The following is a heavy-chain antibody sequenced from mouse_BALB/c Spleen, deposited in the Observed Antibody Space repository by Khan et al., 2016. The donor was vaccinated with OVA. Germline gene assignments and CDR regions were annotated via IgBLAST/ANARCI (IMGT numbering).Heavy chain of an antibody. CDR2: IYPGSDST. D-gene: IGHD4-1*01. CDR3: ARAGWDVFAY. J-gene: IGHJ3*01. V-gene: IGHV1-77*01. Sequence: QVQLKESGPELVKPGASVKMSCKASGYTFTDYVMNWVKQRTGQGLEWIGQIYPGSDSTYYNEKFKGKATLTADRSSSTAYTQLSSLTSEDSAFYFCARAGWDVFAYWGRGTLVTVSA. CDR1: GYTFTDYV.